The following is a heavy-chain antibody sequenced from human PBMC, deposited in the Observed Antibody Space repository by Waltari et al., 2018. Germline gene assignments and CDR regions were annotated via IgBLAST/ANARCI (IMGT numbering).Heavy chain of an antibody. CDR3: ARDGGNPYWYFDL. V-gene: IGHV1-69*06. J-gene: IGHJ2*01. D-gene: IGHD2-15*01. CDR2: IVPIFGTE. Sequence: QVQLVQSGAEVKKPGSSVKVSCKASGGTFSSYAIRWVRQAPGQGLEWLGGIVPIFGTENYAQKFQGRLTITADKSTSTAYMDLSGLRSEDTAVYYCARDGGNPYWYFDLWGRGTLVSVSS. CDR1: GGTFSSYA.